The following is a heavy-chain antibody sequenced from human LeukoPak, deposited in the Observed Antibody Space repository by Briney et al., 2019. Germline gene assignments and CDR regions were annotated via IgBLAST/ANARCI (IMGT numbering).Heavy chain of an antibody. V-gene: IGHV3-30*03. CDR2: ISDDGSNK. CDR3: AIGHTSGWHQFEY. J-gene: IGHJ4*02. D-gene: IGHD6-19*01. CDR1: GVTFSTYA. Sequence: GRSLRLSCAASGVTFSTYAMHWVRQAPGKGLEWVAVISDDGSNKFYAAPVKGRFTISRGNSKNTRNLQMNSLRPDDTAVYYCAIGHTSGWHQFEYWGQGTLVTVSS.